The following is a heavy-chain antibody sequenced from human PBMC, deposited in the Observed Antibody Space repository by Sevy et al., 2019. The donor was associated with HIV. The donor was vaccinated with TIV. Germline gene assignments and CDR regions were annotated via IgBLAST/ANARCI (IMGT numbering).Heavy chain of an antibody. V-gene: IGHV3-49*04. CDR2: VKSDVYGGTV. Sequence: GGSLRLSCTASGFTFGDYCMSWVRRAPGKGLEWVAFVKSDVYGGTVDHAASVRGRFVISRDDSKTIAYLQMNDLKTEDTGVYYCTRWKAAQSIFDYWGQGALVTVSS. CDR1: GFTFGDYC. CDR3: TRWKAAQSIFDY. D-gene: IGHD6-13*01. J-gene: IGHJ4*02.